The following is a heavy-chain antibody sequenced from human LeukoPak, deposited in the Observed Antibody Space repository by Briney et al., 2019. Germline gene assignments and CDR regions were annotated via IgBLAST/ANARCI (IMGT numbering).Heavy chain of an antibody. V-gene: IGHV3-7*01. J-gene: IGHJ4*02. CDR1: GFTFSSYS. CDR2: IKQDGSEK. D-gene: IGHD3-16*01. CDR3: ARDADGGGALDY. Sequence: GGSLRLSCAASGFTFSSYSMNWVRQAPGKGLEWVANIKQDGSEKYYVDSVKGRFTISRDNAKNSLYLQMNSLRAENTAVYYCARDADGGGALDYWGQGTLVTVSS.